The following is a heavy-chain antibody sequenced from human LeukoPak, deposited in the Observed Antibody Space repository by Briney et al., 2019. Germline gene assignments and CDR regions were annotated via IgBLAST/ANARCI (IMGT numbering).Heavy chain of an antibody. CDR3: ARARGSSGWSDY. D-gene: IGHD6-19*01. CDR1: GGSISSYY. J-gene: IGHJ4*02. CDR2: IYYSGST. V-gene: IGHV4-59*01. Sequence: SETLSLTCTVSGGSISSYYWSWIRQPPGKGLEWIGYIYYSGSTDYNTSLKSRVTISVDTSKNHFSLNLTSVTAADTAVYYCARARGSSGWSDYWGQGTLVTVSS.